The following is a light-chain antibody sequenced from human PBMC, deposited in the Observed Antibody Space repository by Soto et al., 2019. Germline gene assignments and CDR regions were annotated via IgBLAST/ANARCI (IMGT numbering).Light chain of an antibody. J-gene: IGLJ3*02. CDR3: TSYTSSSTLL. CDR2: GVD. V-gene: IGLV2-14*01. CDR1: SSDVGGYKY. Sequence: QSALTQPASVSGSPGQSITISCTGTSSDVGGYKYVSWYQQHPGKAPKLMIYGVDNRPSGVSSRFSGSKSGNTASLTISGLQAEDEADYYCTSYTSSSTLLFGGGTKVTVL.